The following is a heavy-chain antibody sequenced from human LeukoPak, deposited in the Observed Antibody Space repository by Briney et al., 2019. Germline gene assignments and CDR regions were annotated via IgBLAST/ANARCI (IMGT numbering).Heavy chain of an antibody. CDR3: ARGDGYAQRD. V-gene: IGHV3-74*01. CDR2: INSDGSST. Sequence: GGSLRLSCAASGFTFSSYSMNWVRQAPGKGLVWVSRINSDGSSTSYADSVKGRLTISRDNAKNTLYLQMNSLRVEDTAVYYCARGDGYAQRDWGQGTLVTVSS. J-gene: IGHJ4*02. D-gene: IGHD5-12*01. CDR1: GFTFSSYS.